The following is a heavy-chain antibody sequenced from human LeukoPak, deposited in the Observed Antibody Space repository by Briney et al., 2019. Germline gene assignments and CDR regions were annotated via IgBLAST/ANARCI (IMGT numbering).Heavy chain of an antibody. CDR3: ARGQIRLGFDY. CDR2: IYYGGST. D-gene: IGHD6-19*01. V-gene: IGHV4-59*01. J-gene: IGHJ4*02. Sequence: SETLSLTCTVSGGSISSYYWSWIRQPPGKGLEWIGYIYYGGSTNYNPSLKSRVTISVDTSKNQFSLKLSSVTAADTAVYYCARGQIRLGFDYWGQGTLVTVSS. CDR1: GGSISSYY.